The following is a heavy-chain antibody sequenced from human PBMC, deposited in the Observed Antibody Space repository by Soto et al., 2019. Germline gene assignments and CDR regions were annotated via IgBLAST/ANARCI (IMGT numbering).Heavy chain of an antibody. CDR3: ASQASPYYYYGMDV. V-gene: IGHV4-39*02. CDR1: GGSISSSSYY. J-gene: IGHJ6*02. Sequence: QLQLQESGPGLVKPSETLSLTCTVSGGSISSSSYYWGWIRQPPGKGLEWIGSIYYSGSTYYNPPPTVRLTIPVDTSKNHFSLKLSSVTAADTAVDYCASQASPYYYYGMDVWGQGTTVTVSS. CDR2: IYYSGST.